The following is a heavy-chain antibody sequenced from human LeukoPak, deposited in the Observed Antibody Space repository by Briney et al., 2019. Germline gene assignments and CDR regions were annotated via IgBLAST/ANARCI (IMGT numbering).Heavy chain of an antibody. J-gene: IGHJ4*02. CDR2: ISYDGSNK. D-gene: IGHD6-6*01. CDR1: GFTFSSYG. Sequence: GGSLRLSCAASGFTFSSYGMHWVRQAPGKGLEWVAVISYDGSNKYYADSVKGRFTISRDNSKNTLYLQMNSLRAEDAAVYYCAKGRDGDYWGQGTLVTVSS. V-gene: IGHV3-30*18. CDR3: AKGRDGDY.